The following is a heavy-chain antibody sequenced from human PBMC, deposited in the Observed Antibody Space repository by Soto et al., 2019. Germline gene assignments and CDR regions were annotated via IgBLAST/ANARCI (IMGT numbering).Heavy chain of an antibody. D-gene: IGHD3-22*01. V-gene: IGHV1-69*13. Sequence: ASVKVSCKASGGTFSSYAISWVRQAPGQGLEWMGGIIPIFGTANYAQKFQGRVTITADESTSTAYMELSSLRSEDTAVYYCARHMIVVVNTAFDYWGQGTLVTVSS. CDR3: ARHMIVVVNTAFDY. J-gene: IGHJ4*02. CDR1: GGTFSSYA. CDR2: IIPIFGTA.